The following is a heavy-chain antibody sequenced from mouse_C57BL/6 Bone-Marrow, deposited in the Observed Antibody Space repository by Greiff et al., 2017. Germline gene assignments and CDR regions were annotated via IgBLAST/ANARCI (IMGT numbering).Heavy chain of an antibody. J-gene: IGHJ3*01. Sequence: QVQLQQSGAELARPGASVKLSCKASGYTFTSYGISWVKQRTGQGLEWIGEIYPRSGNTYYNEKFKGKATLTADKSSSTAYMELRSLTSEDSAVYFCAIGGSLYQAWFAYWGQGTLVTVSA. D-gene: IGHD3-2*02. CDR1: GYTFTSYG. CDR2: IYPRSGNT. CDR3: AIGGSLYQAWFAY. V-gene: IGHV1-81*01.